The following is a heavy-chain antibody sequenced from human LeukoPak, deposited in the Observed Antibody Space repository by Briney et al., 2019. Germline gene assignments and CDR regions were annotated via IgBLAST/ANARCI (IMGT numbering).Heavy chain of an antibody. J-gene: IGHJ4*02. CDR2: IYHSGNT. D-gene: IGHD3-10*01. Sequence: SETLSLTCTVSGGSISSGGSSWSWIRQPPGKGLEWIGYIYHSGNTYYNPSLKSRVTISVDRSRNQFSLKLSSVTAADTAVYYCAGSSQPPVYWRQGTLVTVSS. CDR3: AGSSQPPVY. V-gene: IGHV4-30-2*01. CDR1: GGSISSGGSS.